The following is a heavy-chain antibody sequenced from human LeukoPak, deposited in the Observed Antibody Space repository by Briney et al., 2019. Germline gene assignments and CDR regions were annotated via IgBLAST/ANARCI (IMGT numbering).Heavy chain of an antibody. Sequence: GGSLRLSCAASGFIFSTYAMSWVRQAPGRGLEWVSGVNGNGGSTSYADSVKGRFTIFRDNSKNTVYLQMNSLRVEDTAVYYCAKSLYGGCDYWGQGTVVTVSS. CDR3: AKSLYGGCDY. CDR1: GFIFSTYA. CDR2: VNGNGGST. V-gene: IGHV3-23*01. J-gene: IGHJ4*02. D-gene: IGHD3-16*02.